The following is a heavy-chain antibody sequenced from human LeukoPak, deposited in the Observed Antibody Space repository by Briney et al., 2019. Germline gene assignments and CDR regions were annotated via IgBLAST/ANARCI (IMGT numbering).Heavy chain of an antibody. Sequence: SETLSLTCTVSGGSISSSSYYWGWIRQPPGKGLAWIGSIYYSGSTYYNPSLKSRVTISVDTSKNQFSLKLSSVTAADTAVYYCARHQWELLSVFGYWGQGTLVTVSS. J-gene: IGHJ4*02. CDR1: GGSISSSSYY. CDR3: ARHQWELLSVFGY. CDR2: IYYSGST. D-gene: IGHD1-26*01. V-gene: IGHV4-39*01.